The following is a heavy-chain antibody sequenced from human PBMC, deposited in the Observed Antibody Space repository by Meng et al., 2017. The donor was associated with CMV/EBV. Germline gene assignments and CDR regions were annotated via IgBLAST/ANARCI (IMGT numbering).Heavy chain of an antibody. V-gene: IGHV1-2*02. J-gene: IGHJ6*02. Sequence: ASVKVSCKASGYTFTGYYMHWVRQAPGQGLEWMGWINPNSGGTNYAQKFQGRVTMTRDTSISTAYMELSRLRSDDTAVYYCARVGSSTPEYGMDVWGQGTTVTVSS. CDR1: GYTFTGYY. CDR3: ARVGSSTPEYGMDV. CDR2: INPNSGGT. D-gene: IGHD6-6*01.